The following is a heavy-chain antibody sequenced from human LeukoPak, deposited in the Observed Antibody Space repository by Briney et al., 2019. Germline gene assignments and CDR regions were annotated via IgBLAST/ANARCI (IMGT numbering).Heavy chain of an antibody. CDR1: GCTFAGYY. J-gene: IGHJ4*02. V-gene: IGHV1-2*02. Sequence: ASVKVSCKASGCTFAGYYIHWVRQAPGQGLEWMGWIIPHSGGTNYAQKFQDRVTMTRDTSISTAYMELSRLRSDDTAVYYCARDGGDGYNPDRPTDWGQGTLVTVSS. CDR2: IIPHSGGT. D-gene: IGHD5-24*01. CDR3: ARDGGDGYNPDRPTD.